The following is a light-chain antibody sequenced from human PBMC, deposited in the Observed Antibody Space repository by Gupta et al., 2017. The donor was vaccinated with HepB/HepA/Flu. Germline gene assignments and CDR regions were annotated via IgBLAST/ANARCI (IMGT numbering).Light chain of an antibody. V-gene: IGKV3-20*01. CDR2: GTS. J-gene: IGKJ3*01. CDR3: QYYGNSVFT. CDR1: QNITSDF. Sequence: EIVLTQSPGTLSLSPGDGATLSCRASQNITSDFLTWYQQRPGQTPRLLIYGTSTRASGIPDRFSGSGSGTDFTLTIRRLEPEDFAVYYCQYYGNSVFTFGHGTKVVFK.